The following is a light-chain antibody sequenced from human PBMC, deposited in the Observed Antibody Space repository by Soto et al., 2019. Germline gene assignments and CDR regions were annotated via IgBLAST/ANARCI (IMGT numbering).Light chain of an antibody. CDR3: QHYNSYSEA. Sequence: DIQMPPSPSIMSGSVGDRVTLTCRASQTISSWLAWYQQKPGKAPKLLIYKASTLKSGVPSRFSGSGSGTEFTLTISSLQPDDFATYYCQHYNSYSEAFGQGTKVDIK. CDR1: QTISSW. CDR2: KAS. V-gene: IGKV1-5*03. J-gene: IGKJ1*01.